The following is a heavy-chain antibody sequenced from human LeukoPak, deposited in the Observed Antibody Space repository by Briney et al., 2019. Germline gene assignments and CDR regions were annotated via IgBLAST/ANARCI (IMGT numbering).Heavy chain of an antibody. Sequence: ASVKVSCKASGYTFNDYYMHWVRRAPGQGVEWMGWIDPNGGGTKYAQKFQGRVTMTRDTSISTAYMELSRLRSDDTAVYYCASLYGDYVSSDYWGKGTLVSVSS. D-gene: IGHD4-17*01. J-gene: IGHJ4*02. V-gene: IGHV1-2*02. CDR2: IDPNGGGT. CDR1: GYTFNDYY. CDR3: ASLYGDYVSSDY.